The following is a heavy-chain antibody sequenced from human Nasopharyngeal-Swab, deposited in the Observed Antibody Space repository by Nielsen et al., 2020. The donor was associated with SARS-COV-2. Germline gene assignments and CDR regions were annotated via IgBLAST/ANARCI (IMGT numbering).Heavy chain of an antibody. CDR3: AKGRLTAKGGY. J-gene: IGHJ4*02. D-gene: IGHD2-21*02. Sequence: GESLKISCAASGFTVSSNYMSWVRQAPGKGLEWVSAISGSGGSTYYADSVKGRFTISRDNSKNTLYLQMNSLRAEDTAVYYCAKGRLTAKGGYWGQGTLVTVSS. CDR1: GFTVSSNY. V-gene: IGHV3-23*01. CDR2: ISGSGGST.